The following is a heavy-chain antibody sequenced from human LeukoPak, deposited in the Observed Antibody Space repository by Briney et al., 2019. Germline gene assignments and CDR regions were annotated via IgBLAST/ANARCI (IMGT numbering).Heavy chain of an antibody. V-gene: IGHV4-39*01. D-gene: IGHD3-3*01. Sequence: SETLSLTCTVSRGSLTTYNNCWGWFRQPPGTGREWIASISHSGITNYNPSLQSRVTISVDTSKNHFSLMLKSVSAEDTAVYHCARHICFGDGDKRGFDYWGQGTLVTVSS. CDR3: ARHICFGDGDKRGFDY. J-gene: IGHJ4*02. CDR1: RGSLTTYNNC. CDR2: ISHSGIT.